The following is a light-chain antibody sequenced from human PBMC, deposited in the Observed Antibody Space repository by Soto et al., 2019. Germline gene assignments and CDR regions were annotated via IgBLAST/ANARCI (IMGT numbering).Light chain of an antibody. CDR1: QSISSW. J-gene: IGKJ1*01. Sequence: DITTTQSPSTLSASVGDRVTITCRASQSISSWLAWYQQKPGKAPKLLIYKASTLKSGVPSRFSGSGSGTEFTLTISSLQPDDFATYYCQHYNSYSEAFGQGTKVDIK. CDR2: KAS. CDR3: QHYNSYSEA. V-gene: IGKV1-5*03.